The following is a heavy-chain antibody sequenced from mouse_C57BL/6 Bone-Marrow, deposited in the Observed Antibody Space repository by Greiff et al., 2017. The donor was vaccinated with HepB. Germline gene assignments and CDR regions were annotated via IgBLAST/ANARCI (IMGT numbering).Heavy chain of an antibody. D-gene: IGHD1-1*01. CDR2: IDPSDSET. CDR1: GYTFTSYW. CDR3: ARGSLITTVVAPAY. V-gene: IGHV1-52*01. J-gene: IGHJ3*01. Sequence: QVQLQQSGAELVRPGSSVKLSCNASGYTFTSYWMHWVKQRPIQGLEWIGNIDPSDSETHYNQKFKDKATLTVDKSSSTAYMQLSSLTSEDSAVYYCARGSLITTVVAPAYWGQGTLVTVSA.